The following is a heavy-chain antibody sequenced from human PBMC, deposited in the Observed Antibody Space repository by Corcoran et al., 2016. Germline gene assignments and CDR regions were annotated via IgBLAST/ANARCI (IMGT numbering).Heavy chain of an antibody. Sequence: QVQLQKSGPGLVKPSQTLSLTCAISGDSVSSNSAAWNWIRQSPSRGLECLGRTYYRSKWYNDYAVSVKSRITINPDTSKNKFSLQLTSVTLEDTAVYCWERAEPTAIVVVPAGGRDVWGQGTTVTVSS. CDR3: ERAEPTAIVVVPAGGRDV. CDR2: TYYRSKWYN. D-gene: IGHD2-2*01. J-gene: IGHJ6*02. CDR1: GDSVSSNSAA. V-gene: IGHV6-1*01.